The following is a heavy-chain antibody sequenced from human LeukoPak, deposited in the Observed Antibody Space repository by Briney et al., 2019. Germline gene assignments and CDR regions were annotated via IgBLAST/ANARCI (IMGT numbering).Heavy chain of an antibody. D-gene: IGHD6-13*01. CDR2: NYTRGST. CDR3: ARSLWYSDAFDI. Sequence: PSETLSLTCTVSGGSISSGSYYWIWIRQPAGQGLEWIGPNYTRGSTNYDPSLKRRVTISVDTSKNQFSLKLSSVTDADTAVYCCARSLWYSDAFDIWGQGTMVTVSS. J-gene: IGHJ3*02. V-gene: IGHV4-61*02. CDR1: GGSISSGSYY.